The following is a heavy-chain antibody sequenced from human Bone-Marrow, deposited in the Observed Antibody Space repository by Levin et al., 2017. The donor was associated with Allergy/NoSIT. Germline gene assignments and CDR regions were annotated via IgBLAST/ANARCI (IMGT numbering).Heavy chain of an antibody. D-gene: IGHD5-12*01. CDR3: AIRGYSGYDSSL. V-gene: IGHV4-34*01. CDR2: INRSGST. Sequence: SETLSLTCAVYGGSFNNYYWSWIPQSPGKGLEWIGEINRSGSTNYNPSLKSRVTLSGDKSKNQFSLRLSSVTASDTAVYYCAIRGYSGYDSSLWGQGTLVTVSS. CDR1: GGSFNNYY. J-gene: IGHJ4*02.